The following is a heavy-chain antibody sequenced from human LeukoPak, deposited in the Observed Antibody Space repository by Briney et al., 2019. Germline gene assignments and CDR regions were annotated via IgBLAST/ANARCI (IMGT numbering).Heavy chain of an antibody. CDR3: VGYCSHHTCYSLN. D-gene: IGHD2-15*01. CDR1: GFTVSDNY. V-gene: IGHV3-53*01. Sequence: PGGSLRLSCAVSGFTVSDNYMSWVRQAPGRGLECVAVTHSGHNTYYADSVKGRFTISRDFSKNTLSLQMNSPKAEDTAIYYCVGYCSHHTCYSLNWGQGTLVTVSS. CDR2: THSGHNT. J-gene: IGHJ4*02.